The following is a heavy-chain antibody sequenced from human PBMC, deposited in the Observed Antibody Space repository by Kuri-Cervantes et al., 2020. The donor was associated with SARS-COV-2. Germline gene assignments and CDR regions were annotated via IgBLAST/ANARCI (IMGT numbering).Heavy chain of an antibody. CDR1: GFTFSSYA. V-gene: IGHV3-23*01. CDR3: AKYDVSSGGSHYDFWSAFLA. CDR2: ITVSGADT. Sequence: GGSLRLSCAASGFTFSSYAMSWVRQTPGKGLEWVSGITVSGADTYYADSVRGRFTISRDNSKNILYLQMNSLRAEDTAVYYCAKYDVSSGGSHYDFWSAFLAWGQGTLVTVSS. J-gene: IGHJ5*02. D-gene: IGHD3-3*01.